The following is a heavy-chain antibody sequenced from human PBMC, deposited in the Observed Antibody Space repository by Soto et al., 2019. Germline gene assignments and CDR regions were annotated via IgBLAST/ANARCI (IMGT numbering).Heavy chain of an antibody. V-gene: IGHV3-53*04. CDR3: ARETVVGAKNWFDP. CDR2: IYSGGST. D-gene: IGHD1-26*01. CDR1: GFTVSSNY. J-gene: IGHJ5*02. Sequence: EVQLVESGGGLVQPGGSLRLSCAASGFTVSSNYMSWVRQAPGKGLEWVSVIYSGGSTYYADSVKGRFTISRHNSKNTLYLQMNSLRAEDTAVYYCARETVVGAKNWFDPWGQGTLVTVSS.